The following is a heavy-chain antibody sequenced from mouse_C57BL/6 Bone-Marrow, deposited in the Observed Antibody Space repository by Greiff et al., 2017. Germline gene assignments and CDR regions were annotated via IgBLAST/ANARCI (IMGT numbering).Heavy chain of an antibody. CDR3: ASDYDGSSRSDV. V-gene: IGHV14-3*01. CDR1: GFHIKNTY. J-gene: IGHJ1*03. CDR2: IVPANGNT. Sequence: EVQLQQSVAELVRPGASVKLSCTASGFHIKNTYMHWVKQTPEQGLEWIGRIVPANGNTKYAPKFQGKATITAETASNTAYLQLSSLTSGDTAIYYCASDYDGSSRSDVGGTGTTVTVSS. D-gene: IGHD1-1*01.